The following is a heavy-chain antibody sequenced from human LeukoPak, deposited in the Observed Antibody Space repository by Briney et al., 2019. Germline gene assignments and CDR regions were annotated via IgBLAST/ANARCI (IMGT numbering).Heavy chain of an antibody. Sequence: SETLSLTCTVSGGSISSSSYYWGWIRQPPGKGLEWIGSIYYSGSTNYNPSLKSRVTISVDTSKNQFSLKLSSVTAADTAVYYCARGKVGFYDSSGYYYDYWGQGTLVTVSS. V-gene: IGHV4-39*07. J-gene: IGHJ4*02. CDR3: ARGKVGFYDSSGYYYDY. CDR1: GGSISSSSYY. CDR2: IYYSGST. D-gene: IGHD3-22*01.